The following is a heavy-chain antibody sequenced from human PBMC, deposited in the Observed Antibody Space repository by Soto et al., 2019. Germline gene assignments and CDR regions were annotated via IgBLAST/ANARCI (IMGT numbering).Heavy chain of an antibody. CDR3: ARGGAIADFYFDS. CDR2: IYYSGRT. D-gene: IGHD1-26*01. CDR1: GGSISSDYYY. J-gene: IGHJ4*02. V-gene: IGHV4-30-4*01. Sequence: QVPLQESGPGLVKPSETLSLTCTVSGGSISSDYYYWSWIRQPPGRGLEWIGNIYYSGRTYYNPSLKRRLIISVATSKNQFSLGLSSVTAADTAVYYCARGGAIADFYFDSWGQGILVSVSS.